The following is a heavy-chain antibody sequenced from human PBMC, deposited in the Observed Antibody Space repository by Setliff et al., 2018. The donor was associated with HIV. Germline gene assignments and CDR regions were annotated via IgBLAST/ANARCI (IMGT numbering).Heavy chain of an antibody. J-gene: IGHJ3*02. V-gene: IGHV3-53*01. CDR1: GLTVSSTY. D-gene: IGHD2-21*01. CDR2: IYSGGST. Sequence: SCAASGLTVSSTYMNWVRQAPGKGLECVSIIYSGGSTYYADSVKGRFTISRDRSKNTMFLQMNSLRVEDTAVYYCVRVLWPWAFDIWGQGTVVTVSS. CDR3: VRVLWPWAFDI.